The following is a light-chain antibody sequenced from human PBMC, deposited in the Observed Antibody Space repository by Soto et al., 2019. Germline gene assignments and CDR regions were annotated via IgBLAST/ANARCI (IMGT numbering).Light chain of an antibody. V-gene: IGKV3-11*01. CDR2: DAS. CDR3: QQRSNWLPHPYT. J-gene: IGKJ2*01. CDR1: QSVSSY. Sequence: EIVLTQSPATLSLSPGERATLSCRASQSVSSYLAWYQQKPGQAPRLLIYDASNRATGIPARFSGSGSGTDFTLTISSLEPEDFAVYYCQQRSNWLPHPYTFGQGTKLEIK.